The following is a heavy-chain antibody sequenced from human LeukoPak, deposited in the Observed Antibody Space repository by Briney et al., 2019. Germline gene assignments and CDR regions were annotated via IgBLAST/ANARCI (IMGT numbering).Heavy chain of an antibody. CDR1: GGSLSSGGYY. D-gene: IGHD3-10*01. CDR2: IYYSGST. J-gene: IGHJ5*02. CDR3: AAYYYGSGSYYMNHWFDP. Sequence: SETLSLTCTVSGGSLSSGGYYWSWIRQHPGKGLEWIGYIYYSGSTYYNPSLKSRVTISVDTSKNQFSLKLSSVTAADTAVYYGAAYYYGSGSYYMNHWFDPWGQGTLVTVSS. V-gene: IGHV4-31*03.